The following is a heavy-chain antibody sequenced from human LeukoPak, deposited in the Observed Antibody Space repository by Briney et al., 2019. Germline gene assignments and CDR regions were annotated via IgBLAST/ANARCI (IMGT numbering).Heavy chain of an antibody. CDR3: SGGDRFVDY. J-gene: IGHJ4*02. V-gene: IGHV3-48*03. CDR1: GFTFSSYE. D-gene: IGHD3-10*01. CDR2: ISSSGSTI. Sequence: PGGSLRLSCAASGFTFSSYEMNWVRQAPGKGLEWVSYISSSGSTIYYADSVKGRFTISRDNAKNPLYLQMNSLRAEDTAVYYCSGGDRFVDYWGQGTLVTVSS.